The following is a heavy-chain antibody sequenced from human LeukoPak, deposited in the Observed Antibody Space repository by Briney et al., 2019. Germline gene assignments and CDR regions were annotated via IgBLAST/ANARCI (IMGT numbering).Heavy chain of an antibody. CDR1: GFTFSNYW. J-gene: IGHJ4*02. V-gene: IGHV3-74*01. CDR3: ARSNQADDY. CDR2: INPGGSST. D-gene: IGHD4-11*01. Sequence: GGSLRLSCAASGFTFSNYWMHWVRQVPGKGLVWVSRINPGGSSTTHADSVKGRFTISRDNAKNTLYLQMNSLRAEDTAVYYCARSNQADDYWGQGTLVTVSS.